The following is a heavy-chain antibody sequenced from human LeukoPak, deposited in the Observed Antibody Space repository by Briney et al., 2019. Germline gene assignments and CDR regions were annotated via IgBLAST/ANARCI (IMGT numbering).Heavy chain of an antibody. J-gene: IGHJ6*02. CDR2: INHSGST. CDR1: GGSFSGYY. Sequence: SETLSLTCAVYGGSFSGYYWSWIRQPPGKGLEWIGEINHSGSTNYNPSLKSRVTISVDTSKNQFSLKLSSMTAADTAVYYCARRRGSGSYDYYYGMDVWGQGTTVTVSS. V-gene: IGHV4-34*01. CDR3: ARRRGSGSYDYYYGMDV. D-gene: IGHD1-26*01.